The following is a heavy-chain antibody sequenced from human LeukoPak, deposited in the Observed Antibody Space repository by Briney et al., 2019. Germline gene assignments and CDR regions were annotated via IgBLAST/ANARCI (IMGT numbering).Heavy chain of an antibody. J-gene: IGHJ3*02. CDR3: ARVPRHQLLSSSPSGAFDI. D-gene: IGHD2-2*01. Sequence: PSETLSLTCAVSGGSISSSNWWSWVRQPPGKGLEWIGEIDHSGSTNYNPSLKSRVTISVDKSKNQFSLKLSSVTAADTAVYYCARVPRHQLLSSSPSGAFDIWGQGTMVTVSS. V-gene: IGHV4-4*02. CDR2: IDHSGST. CDR1: GGSISSSNW.